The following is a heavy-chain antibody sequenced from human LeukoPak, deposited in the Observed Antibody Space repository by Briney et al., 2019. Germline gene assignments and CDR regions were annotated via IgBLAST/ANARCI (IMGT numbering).Heavy chain of an antibody. CDR3: ATRYCSSTSCYFDY. CDR2: ISSSGSTI. V-gene: IGHV3-11*01. D-gene: IGHD2-2*01. CDR1: GFTFSDYY. Sequence: GGSLRPSCAASGFTFSDYYMSWIRQAPGKGLEWVSYISSSGSTIYYADSVKGRFTISRDNAKNSLYLQMNSLRAEDTAVYYCATRYCSSTSCYFDYWGQGTLVTVSS. J-gene: IGHJ4*02.